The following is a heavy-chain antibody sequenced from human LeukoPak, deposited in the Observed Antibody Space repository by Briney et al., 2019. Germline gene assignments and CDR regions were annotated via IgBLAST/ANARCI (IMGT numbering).Heavy chain of an antibody. Sequence: SETLSLTCTVSGGSISTSIYYWGWIRQPPGKGLEWIGSIYYSGSTYYNPSLKSRVTISLDTSKNQFSLKLSSVTAADTAVYYCARSSEGRYYYDSSGFSYYYYYMDVWGKGTTVTISS. V-gene: IGHV4-39*07. CDR3: ARSSEGRYYYDSSGFSYYYYYMDV. CDR2: IYYSGST. J-gene: IGHJ6*03. CDR1: GGSISTSIYY. D-gene: IGHD3-22*01.